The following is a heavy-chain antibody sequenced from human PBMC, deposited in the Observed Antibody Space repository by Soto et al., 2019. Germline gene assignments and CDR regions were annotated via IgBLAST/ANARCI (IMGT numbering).Heavy chain of an antibody. V-gene: IGHV3-23*04. J-gene: IGHJ4*02. D-gene: IGHD3-3*01. CDR1: GFSFASFA. Sequence: DVRLAESGGGLVQPGGSLRLSCTNSGFSFASFAMTWVRQAPGKGLEWVATISGSDGKPYYADSVKGRFSISRDTSRNTLYLQMNSLRADDTAIYYWAKWSYLDYWGQGTLVTVSS. CDR3: AKWSYLDY. CDR2: ISGSDGKP.